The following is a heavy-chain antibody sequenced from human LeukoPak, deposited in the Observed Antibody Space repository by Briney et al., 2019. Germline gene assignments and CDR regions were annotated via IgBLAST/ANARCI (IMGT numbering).Heavy chain of an antibody. CDR1: GFTFSSYG. J-gene: IGHJ4*02. V-gene: IGHV3-33*06. Sequence: GGSLRLSCAASGFTFSSYGMHWVRQAPGKGLEWVAVIWYDGSNKYYADSVKGRFTISRDSSKNTLYLQMNSLRAEDTAVYYCAKGLDWYCSGGSCYNIDYWGQGTLVTVSS. CDR2: IWYDGSNK. D-gene: IGHD2-15*01. CDR3: AKGLDWYCSGGSCYNIDY.